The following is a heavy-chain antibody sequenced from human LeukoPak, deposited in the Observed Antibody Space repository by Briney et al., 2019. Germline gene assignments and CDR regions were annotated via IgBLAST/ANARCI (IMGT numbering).Heavy chain of an antibody. CDR3: ARGNLRRTIAAAGDY. J-gene: IGHJ4*02. CDR1: GYTFTSYG. V-gene: IGHV1-18*01. Sequence: GASVKVSCKASGYTFTSYGISWVRQAPGQGLEWMGWISAYNGNTNYAQKLQGRVTMTTDTSTSTAYMELRSLRSDDTAVYYCARGNLRRTIAAAGDYWGQGTLVTVSS. CDR2: ISAYNGNT. D-gene: IGHD6-13*01.